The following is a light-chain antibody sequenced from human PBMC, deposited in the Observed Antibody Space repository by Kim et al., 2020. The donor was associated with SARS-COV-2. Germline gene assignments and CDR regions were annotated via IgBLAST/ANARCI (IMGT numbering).Light chain of an antibody. J-gene: IGKJ2*01. V-gene: IGKV1-39*01. Sequence: DIQMTQFPSSLSASVGDRVTITCRASQSISSYLNWYQQKPGKAPKLLIYAASSLQSGVPSRFSGSGSGTDFTLTISSLQPEDFATYYCQQSYSTPYTFGQGTKLEF. CDR1: QSISSY. CDR2: AAS. CDR3: QQSYSTPYT.